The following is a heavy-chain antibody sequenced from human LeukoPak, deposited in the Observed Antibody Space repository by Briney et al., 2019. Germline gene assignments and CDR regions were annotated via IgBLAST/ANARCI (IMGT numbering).Heavy chain of an antibody. D-gene: IGHD2-15*01. J-gene: IGHJ4*02. V-gene: IGHV3-21*01. CDR2: ISSSSSYI. CDR1: GFTFSSYS. CDR3: ARGGYCSGGSCYPQNFDY. Sequence: GGSLRLSCAASGFTFSSYSMNWVRQAPGKGLEWVSSISSSSSYIYYADSVKGRFTISRDNAKNSLYLQMNSLRAEDTAVYYCARGGYCSGGSCYPQNFDYWGQGTLVTVSS.